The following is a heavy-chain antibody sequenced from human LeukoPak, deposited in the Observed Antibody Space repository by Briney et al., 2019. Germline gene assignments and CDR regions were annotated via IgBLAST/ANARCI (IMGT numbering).Heavy chain of an antibody. CDR2: IYTSGST. CDR1: GGSISSYY. V-gene: IGHV4-4*07. CDR3: ARGQQGYYYDSSGYPASFDY. J-gene: IGHJ4*02. D-gene: IGHD3-22*01. Sequence: PSETLSLTCTVSGGSISSYYWSWIRQPAGRGLDWIGRIYTSGSTNYNPSLKSRVTMSVDTSKNQFSLDLSSVTAADTAVYYCARGQQGYYYDSSGYPASFDYWGQGTLVTVSS.